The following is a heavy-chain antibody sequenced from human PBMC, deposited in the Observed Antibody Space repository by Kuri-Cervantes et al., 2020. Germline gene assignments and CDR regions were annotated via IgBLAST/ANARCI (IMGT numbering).Heavy chain of an antibody. D-gene: IGHD6-13*01. Sequence: ASLTLCCTVSGGSMSSYYWSWIRQPQGKGLEWIGYIYYSGSTNYNPSINSRVTISVDTSKNQFSLKLSSVTAADTAVYYCARKAGGYCYYYMDVWGKGTTVTVSS. V-gene: IGHV4-59*01. CDR2: IYYSGST. CDR3: ARKAGGYCYYYMDV. J-gene: IGHJ6*03. CDR1: GGSMSSYY.